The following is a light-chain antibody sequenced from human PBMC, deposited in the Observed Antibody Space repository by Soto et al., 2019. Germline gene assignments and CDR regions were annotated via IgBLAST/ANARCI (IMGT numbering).Light chain of an antibody. J-gene: IGKJ1*01. CDR1: QSVSNNY. Sequence: EIVLTQSPGTLSLSPGERATLSCRASQSVSNNYLAWYQQKPGQAPRLLIYGASNRATGIPDRFSGSGSGTDFTLTISRLEPEDFEVYYCQQYHSLPRTFGQGTKVDIK. CDR2: GAS. CDR3: QQYHSLPRT. V-gene: IGKV3-20*01.